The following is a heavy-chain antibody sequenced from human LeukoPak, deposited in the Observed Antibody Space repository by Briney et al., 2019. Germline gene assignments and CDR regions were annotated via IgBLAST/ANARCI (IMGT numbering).Heavy chain of an antibody. CDR2: ISNVGSEK. CDR1: GFTFSTYA. D-gene: IGHD6-13*01. J-gene: IGHJ4*02. CDR3: AGDFRPVVGPAGTFDY. V-gene: IGHV3-30*04. Sequence: GGSLRLSCAASGFTFSTYAMDWVRQAPGKGMDWVSVISNVGSEKYYADSVLGRFTIYRDNYKNTLYLQMNSLRAEDMAVYYCAGDFRPVVGPAGTFDYWGQGTLVTVSS.